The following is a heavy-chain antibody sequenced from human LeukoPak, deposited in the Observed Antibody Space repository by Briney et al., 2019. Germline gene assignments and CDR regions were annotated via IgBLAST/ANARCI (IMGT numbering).Heavy chain of an antibody. CDR3: AIDPNWGTHS. CDR2: IGSSGGGI. CDR1: GFTFSTYT. V-gene: IGHV3-23*01. Sequence: GGSLRLSCAASGFTFSTYTMYWVRHPPGKRLEWVSIIGSSGGGIHYADSAKGRFTISRDNSKNALYLQMNSLRVEDTAVYYCAIDPNWGTHSWGQGVLVTVSS. D-gene: IGHD7-27*01. J-gene: IGHJ4*02.